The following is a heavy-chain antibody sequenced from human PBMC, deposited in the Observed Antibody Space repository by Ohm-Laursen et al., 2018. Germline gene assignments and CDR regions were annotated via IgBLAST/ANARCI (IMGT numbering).Heavy chain of an antibody. J-gene: IGHJ3*02. V-gene: IGHV3-11*01. CDR1: GSTFSVYY. CDR3: SRPQRDAFDI. Sequence: LSCAGSGSTFSVYYMTWVRQRPGPGLERISYISGNYNTIYYADSVKGRFTISRDNAKNSLYLQMNSLRDDDTAIYYCSRPQRDAFDIWGQGTMVTVSS. CDR2: ISGNYNTI.